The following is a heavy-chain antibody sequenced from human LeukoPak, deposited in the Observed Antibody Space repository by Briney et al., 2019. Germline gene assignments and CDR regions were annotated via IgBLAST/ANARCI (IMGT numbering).Heavy chain of an antibody. D-gene: IGHD6-19*01. J-gene: IGHJ4*02. V-gene: IGHV3-20*04. CDR2: INWNGGST. CDR3: ARDRVSSGWSYYFDY. CDR1: GFTFDDYG. Sequence: PGGSLRLSCAAPGFTFDDYGMSWFRQAPAKGLEWVSGINWNGGSTGYADSVKGRFTISRDNAKNSLYLQMNSLRAEDTALYYCARDRVSSGWSYYFDYWGQGTLVTVSS.